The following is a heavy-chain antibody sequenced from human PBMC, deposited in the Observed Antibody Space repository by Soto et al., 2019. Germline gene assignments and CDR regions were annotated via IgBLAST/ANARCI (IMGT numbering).Heavy chain of an antibody. D-gene: IGHD3-3*01. V-gene: IGHV1-18*01. J-gene: IGHJ5*02. CDR3: ARAGILEWFDHLGTEFDP. CDR2: ISAYNGNT. CDR1: GYTFTSYG. Sequence: ASVKVSCKASGYTFTSYGISWVRQAPGQGLEWMGWISAYNGNTNYAQKLQGRVTMTTDTSTSTAYMELRSLRSDDTAVYYCARAGILEWFDHLGTEFDPWGQGTLVTVSS.